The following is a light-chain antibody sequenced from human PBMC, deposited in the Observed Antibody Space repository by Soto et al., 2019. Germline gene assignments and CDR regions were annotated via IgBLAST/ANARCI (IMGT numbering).Light chain of an antibody. CDR3: HQYYSYPFT. CDR1: QGISSY. Sequence: AIRMTQSPSSFSSSTGDRVTITCRASQGISSYFSWYQQKPGKAPKLLLYAASTFHSGVPSRFSGSGSGKDSTLTISFLQYEDVATYCCHQYYSYPFTFGPGTKVEIK. V-gene: IGKV1-8*01. J-gene: IGKJ3*01. CDR2: AAS.